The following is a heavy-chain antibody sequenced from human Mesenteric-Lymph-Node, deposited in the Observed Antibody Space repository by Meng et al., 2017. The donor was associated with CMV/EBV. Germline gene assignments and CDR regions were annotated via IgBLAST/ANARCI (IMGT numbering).Heavy chain of an antibody. D-gene: IGHD3-22*01. CDR3: VREAYYYDTSDYPRGNYFDY. CDR1: GFTFDDYG. Sequence: GESLKISCAASGFTFDDYGMTWVRQAPGKGLEWVAVISFDGSNKYYADSVQGRFTISRDNSKNTLSLHMTSLRNEDTAVYFCVREAYYYDTSDYPRGNYFDYWGQGTLVTVSS. CDR2: ISFDGSNK. J-gene: IGHJ4*02. V-gene: IGHV3-30*03.